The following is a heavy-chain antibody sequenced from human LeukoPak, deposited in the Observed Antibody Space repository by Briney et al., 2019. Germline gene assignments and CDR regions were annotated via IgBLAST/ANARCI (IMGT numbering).Heavy chain of an antibody. CDR2: IYYSGSN. D-gene: IGHD3-16*02. CDR1: GGAISSYY. J-gene: IGHJ6*03. CDR3: ARGGMDDYVWGSYRPPPSYYYYYMDV. Sequence: SETLSLTCTVSGGAISSYYWSWIRQPPGKGLEWIGYIYYSGSNNYNPSLKSRVTISVDTSKNQFSLKLSSVTAADTAVYYCARGGMDDYVWGSYRPPPSYYYYYMDVWGKGTTVTVSS. V-gene: IGHV4-59*01.